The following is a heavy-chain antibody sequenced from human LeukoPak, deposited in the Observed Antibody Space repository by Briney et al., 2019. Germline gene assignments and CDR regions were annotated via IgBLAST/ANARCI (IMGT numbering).Heavy chain of an antibody. D-gene: IGHD5-18*01. J-gene: IGHJ4*02. CDR2: VSDSFNK. V-gene: IGHV3-48*02. CDR1: GFTFSSYA. CDR3: ARDGLHTAHFDY. Sequence: GGSLRLSCAASGFTFSSYAMNWVRQAPGKGLEWVSTVSDSFNKHYSDSVKGRFTISRDNAGNSLYLQMNSLRDEDTAVYYCARDGLHTAHFDYWGQGTLVTVSS.